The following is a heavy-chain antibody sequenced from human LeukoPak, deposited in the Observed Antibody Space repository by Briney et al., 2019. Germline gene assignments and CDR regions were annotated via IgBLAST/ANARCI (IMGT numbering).Heavy chain of an antibody. V-gene: IGHV4-34*01. J-gene: IGHJ4*02. CDR1: GGSFSGYY. CDR2: INHSGST. Sequence: SETLSLTCAVYGGSFSGYYWSWIRQPPGKGLEWIGEINHSGSTNYNPSLKSRVTISLDTSKNQFSLNLTSATAADTAVYYCARGQVVRDYWGQGTLVTVSS. D-gene: IGHD2-15*01. CDR3: ARGQVVRDY.